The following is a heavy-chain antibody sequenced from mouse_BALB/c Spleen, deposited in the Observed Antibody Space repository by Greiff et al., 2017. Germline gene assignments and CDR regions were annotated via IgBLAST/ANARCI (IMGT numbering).Heavy chain of an antibody. J-gene: IGHJ4*01. D-gene: IGHD1-1*01. Sequence: QVQLQQPGAELVKPGASVKLSCKASGYTFTSYWMHWVKQRPGQGLEWIGEIDPSDSYTNYNQKFKGKATLTVDKSSSTAYMQLSSLTSEDSAVYYCARGGFITTVPYAMDYWGQGTTLTVSS. CDR1: GYTFTSYW. V-gene: IGHV1-69*02. CDR2: IDPSDSYT. CDR3: ARGGFITTVPYAMDY.